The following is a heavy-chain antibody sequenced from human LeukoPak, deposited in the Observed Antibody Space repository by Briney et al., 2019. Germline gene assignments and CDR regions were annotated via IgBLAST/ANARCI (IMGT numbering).Heavy chain of an antibody. CDR1: GFRFSTYA. CDR3: ARGSRSGNLDF. Sequence: GGSLRLSCAASGFRFSTYALTWVRQAPGKGLEWVSSISSVSIYIFYADPVRGRFTISRDNAKDSLALQMDGLRVEDTALYYCARGSRSGNLDFWGQGTQVTVSS. CDR2: ISSVSIYI. V-gene: IGHV3-21*06. J-gene: IGHJ4*02. D-gene: IGHD1-14*01.